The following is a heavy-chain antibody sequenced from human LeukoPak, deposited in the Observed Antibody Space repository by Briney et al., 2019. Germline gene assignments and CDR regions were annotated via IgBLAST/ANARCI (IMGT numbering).Heavy chain of an antibody. CDR2: ISCSSSYI. D-gene: IGHD6-19*01. J-gene: IGHJ4*02. CDR1: GFTFSSYN. CDR3: ARDRITVAATETSFDY. Sequence: PGGSLRLSCAGSGFTFSSYNMNWVRQAPGKGLEWVSSISCSSSYIYYADSVKGRFTISRGNAKNSLYLQMNSLRAEDTAVYYCARDRITVAATETSFDYWGQGTLVTVSS. V-gene: IGHV3-21*01.